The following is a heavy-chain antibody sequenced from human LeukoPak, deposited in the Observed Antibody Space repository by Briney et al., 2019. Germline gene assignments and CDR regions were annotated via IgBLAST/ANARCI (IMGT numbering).Heavy chain of an antibody. CDR1: GYTFTSYA. CDR3: ARDVPNPYSGSYYRHPDYFDY. Sequence: WASVKVSCKASGYTFTSYAISWVRQAPGQGLEWMGGIIPIFGTANYAQKFQGRVTITADESTGTAYMELSSLRSEDTAVYYCARDVPNPYSGSYYRHPDYFDYWGQGTLVTVSS. CDR2: IIPIFGTA. V-gene: IGHV1-69*13. J-gene: IGHJ4*02. D-gene: IGHD1-26*01.